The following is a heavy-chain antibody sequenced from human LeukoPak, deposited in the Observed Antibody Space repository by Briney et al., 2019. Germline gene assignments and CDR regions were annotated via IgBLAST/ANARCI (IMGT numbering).Heavy chain of an antibody. D-gene: IGHD6-13*01. J-gene: IGHJ3*02. CDR1: GYTFTGYH. CDR2: INPNSGST. V-gene: IGHV1-2*02. Sequence: ASVKVSCKASGYTFTGYHIHWVRQAPGQGLEWMGWINPNSGSTNYAQNFHGRVTMTRDTSVSTAYMELSRLRSDDTAVYYCARPAAGTRVAFDIWGQGTMVTVSS. CDR3: ARPAAGTRVAFDI.